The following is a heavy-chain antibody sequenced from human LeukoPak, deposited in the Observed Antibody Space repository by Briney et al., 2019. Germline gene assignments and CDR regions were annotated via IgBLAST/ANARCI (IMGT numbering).Heavy chain of an antibody. V-gene: IGHV1-58*01. Sequence: SVKVSCKASGFTCTSSAVQWVRQARGQSLEWIGWIVVGSGNTNYAQKFQERVTITRDMSTSTAYMELSSLRSEDTAVYYCAKDSRVATAAEYWGQGTLVTVSS. CDR1: GFTCTSSA. CDR3: AKDSRVATAAEY. J-gene: IGHJ4*02. CDR2: IVVGSGNT. D-gene: IGHD5-12*01.